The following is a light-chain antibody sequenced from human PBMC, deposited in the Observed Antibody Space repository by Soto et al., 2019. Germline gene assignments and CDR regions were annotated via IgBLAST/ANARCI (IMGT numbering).Light chain of an antibody. CDR1: SSDIGTYTY. CDR3: SSYTTSNTQV. CDR2: GVR. V-gene: IGLV2-14*01. Sequence: QSALTQPASVSGSPGHSITISCTGTSSDIGTYTYVSWYQQHPANLPKLMIYGVRNRPSGVSNRFSGSKSGNTASLAISGLQAEDEADYYCSSYTTSNTQVFGGGTKLTVL. J-gene: IGLJ3*02.